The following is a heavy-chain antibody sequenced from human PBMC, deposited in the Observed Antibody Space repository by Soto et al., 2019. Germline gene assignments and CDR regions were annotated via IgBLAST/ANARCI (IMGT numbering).Heavy chain of an antibody. D-gene: IGHD3-9*01. CDR1: GFTFSDYA. V-gene: IGHV3-30*03. Sequence: GSLRLSCAASGFTFSDYAMHWVRQAPGKGLEWVAVVSHDGRNTHYADSVKGRFTISRDDSKKTAYLQMNSLESEDTAVYYCSRDDSDWFFNWGRGTLVTVSS. CDR2: VSHDGRNT. J-gene: IGHJ4*02. CDR3: SRDDSDWFFN.